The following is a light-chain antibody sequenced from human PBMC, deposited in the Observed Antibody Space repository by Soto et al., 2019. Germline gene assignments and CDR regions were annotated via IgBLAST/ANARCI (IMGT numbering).Light chain of an antibody. V-gene: IGKV3-11*01. J-gene: IGKJ2*01. Sequence: EIVLTQSPATLSLSPGERATLSCRASQSVSSYLAWYQQKPAHAPRLLIYDASNRAPGIPARFSGSGSGTAVTLITISIEQEEFAVYYCQQRSSRPPTFGQGTQLEIK. CDR2: DAS. CDR3: QQRSSRPPT. CDR1: QSVSSY.